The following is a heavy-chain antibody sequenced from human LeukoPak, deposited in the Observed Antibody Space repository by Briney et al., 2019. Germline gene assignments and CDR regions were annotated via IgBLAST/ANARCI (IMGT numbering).Heavy chain of an antibody. CDR1: GYTFTSYA. CDR2: VIPIFGTA. J-gene: IGHJ5*02. D-gene: IGHD1-1*01. V-gene: IGHV1-69*13. CDR3: ARKRDWKNWLDP. Sequence: SVKVSCKASGYTFTSYAISWVRQAPGQGLEWMGGVIPIFGTANYAQKFQGRVTITADESTSTAYMELSSLRSEDTAVYYCARKRDWKNWLDPWGQGTLVTVSS.